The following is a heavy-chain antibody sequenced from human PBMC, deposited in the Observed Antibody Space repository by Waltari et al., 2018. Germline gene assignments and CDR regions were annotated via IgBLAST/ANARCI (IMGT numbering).Heavy chain of an antibody. Sequence: QVQLQQWGAGLLKPSETLSLTCAVYGGSFSGYYWSWSRQPPGKGLEWIGEINHSGSTNYNPSLKSRVTISVDTSKNQFSLKLSSVTAADTAVYYCARGSAPPTIGYFQHWGQGTLVTVSS. D-gene: IGHD5-12*01. V-gene: IGHV4-34*01. CDR1: GGSFSGYY. J-gene: IGHJ1*01. CDR2: INHSGST. CDR3: ARGSAPPTIGYFQH.